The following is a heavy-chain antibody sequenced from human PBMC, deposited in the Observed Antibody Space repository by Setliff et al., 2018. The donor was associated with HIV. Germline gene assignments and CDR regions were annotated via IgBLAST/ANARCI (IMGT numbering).Heavy chain of an antibody. J-gene: IGHJ4*02. CDR3: ARLGAEDFSDYDWVDY. CDR2: INHRGDT. V-gene: IGHV4-34*01. D-gene: IGHD5-12*01. Sequence: SETLSLTCAVYGGSFRGYYWSWIRQPPGKGLEWIGEINHRGDTNYNPSLKSRVTISVDTSKNQFSLNLNSVTAADTAVYYCARLGAEDFSDYDWVDYWGQGTLVTAPQ. CDR1: GGSFRGYY.